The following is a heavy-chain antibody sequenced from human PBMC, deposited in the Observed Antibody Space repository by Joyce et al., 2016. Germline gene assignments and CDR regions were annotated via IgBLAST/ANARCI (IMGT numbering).Heavy chain of an antibody. D-gene: IGHD2-2*02. CDR2: MSYDGSNQ. CDR3: TRSSRTGYTAGWPDFDY. Sequence: QVPLLESGGGVAQPGRSLRLSCAASEFAFSSHAMHWCRQAPGKGLEWVAVMSYDGSNQYDADSVRGRFTISRDNSQNTLYLQMNSLRVEDTAVYYCTRSSRTGYTAGWPDFDYWGQGTLVTVSS. V-gene: IGHV3-30*03. CDR1: EFAFSSHA. J-gene: IGHJ4*02.